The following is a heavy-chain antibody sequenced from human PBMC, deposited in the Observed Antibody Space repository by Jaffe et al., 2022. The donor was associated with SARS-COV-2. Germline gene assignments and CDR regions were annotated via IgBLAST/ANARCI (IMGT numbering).Heavy chain of an antibody. CDR1: GFTFSYYA. J-gene: IGHJ4*02. D-gene: IGHD6-13*01. V-gene: IGHV3-30*04. CDR3: ASAKATEYSTTWHVIDY. Sequence: QVQLVESGGGVVQPGRSLRLSCAASGFTFSYYAMHWVRQAPGKGLEWVAVISNDGSDKDYADSVKGRFTISRDNSKNTLYLQMNSLRAEDTAVYFCASAKATEYSTTWHVIDYWGQGTPVTVSS. CDR2: ISNDGSDK.